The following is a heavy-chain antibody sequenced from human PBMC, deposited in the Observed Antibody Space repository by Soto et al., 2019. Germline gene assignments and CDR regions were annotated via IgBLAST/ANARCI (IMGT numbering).Heavy chain of an antibody. J-gene: IGHJ4*02. D-gene: IGHD2-15*01. CDR1: GGTFSSYA. Sequence: GASVKVSCKASGGTFSSYAISWVRQAPGQGLEWMGGIIPIFGTANYAQKFLGRVTITADKSTSTAYMELSSLRSEDTAVYYCASGVYCSGGSCYGYWGQGTLVNVS. CDR3: ASGVYCSGGSCYGY. V-gene: IGHV1-69*06. CDR2: IIPIFGTA.